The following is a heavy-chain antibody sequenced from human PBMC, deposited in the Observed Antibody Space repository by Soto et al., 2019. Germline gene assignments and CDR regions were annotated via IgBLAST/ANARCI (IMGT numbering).Heavy chain of an antibody. CDR2: VSGYSGHS. D-gene: IGHD3-3*02. CDR1: NETLTTYG. V-gene: IGHV1-18*01. Sequence: QVHLVQSGAEVKKPGASVKVSCKASNETLTTYGISWVRQAPGQGLEWMGWVSGYSGHSSSAQECQGRVIMTTDTATNRDYMQLRSLTSDDSAVYFCARDSISAGYCYVMDVWGQGTKVTVSS. J-gene: IGHJ6*02. CDR3: ARDSISAGYCYVMDV.